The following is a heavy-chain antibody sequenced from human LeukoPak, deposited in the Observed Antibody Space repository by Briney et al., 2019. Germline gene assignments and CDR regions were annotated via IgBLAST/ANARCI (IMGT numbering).Heavy chain of an antibody. D-gene: IGHD6-19*01. CDR1: GGSISSGSYY. V-gene: IGHV4-61*02. CDR2: IYTSGST. J-gene: IGHJ3*02. CDR3: AYSSGAFDI. Sequence: SETLSLTCTVSGGSISSGSYYWSWIRQPAGKGLEWIGRIYTSGSTNYNPSLKSRVTISVDTSKNQFSLKLSSVTAADTAVYYGAYSSGAFDIWGQGTMVTVSS.